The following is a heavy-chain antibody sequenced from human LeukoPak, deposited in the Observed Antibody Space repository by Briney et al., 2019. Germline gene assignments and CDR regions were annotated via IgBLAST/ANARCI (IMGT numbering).Heavy chain of an antibody. J-gene: IGHJ4*02. CDR1: GFTFSSYA. CDR3: AKDQATTGGGYFDY. V-gene: IGHV3-23*01. Sequence: GGSLRLSCAASGFTFSSYAMSWVRQAPGKGLEWVSGISVSGDRTYYADSVKGRFTISRDNSKNTLYLQMNSLRAEDTAVYYCAKDQATTGGGYFDYWGQGTLVTVSS. CDR2: ISVSGDRT. D-gene: IGHD1-1*01.